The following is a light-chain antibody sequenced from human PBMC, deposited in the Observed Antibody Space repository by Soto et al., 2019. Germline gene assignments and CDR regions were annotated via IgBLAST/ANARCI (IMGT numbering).Light chain of an antibody. V-gene: IGKV3-20*01. Sequence: EVVLTHSPGTLSLSQGERATLSCRASQSVSSSYLAWYQHKPGQAPRLLIYGASSRATGIPDRFSGSGSGTDFTLTISRLEPEDFAVYYCQQYGSPRTFGPGTKVDIK. CDR1: QSVSSSY. J-gene: IGKJ3*01. CDR3: QQYGSPRT. CDR2: GAS.